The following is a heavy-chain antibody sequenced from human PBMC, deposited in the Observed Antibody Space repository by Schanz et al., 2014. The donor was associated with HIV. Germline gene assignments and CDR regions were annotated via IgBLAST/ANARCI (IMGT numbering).Heavy chain of an antibody. D-gene: IGHD3-22*01. V-gene: IGHV1-2*02. J-gene: IGHJ4*02. Sequence: QVHLVQSGGEVKKPGASVRVSCKASGYTFTKYYINWVRQAPGQGLEWMGWINPNSGGTNYAQKFQGRVTLTRDTSISTAYMEVSRLRSDDTAVYYCASAGFDDSSGYPDYWGQGTLVTVSS. CDR3: ASAGFDDSSGYPDY. CDR2: INPNSGGT. CDR1: GYTFTKYY.